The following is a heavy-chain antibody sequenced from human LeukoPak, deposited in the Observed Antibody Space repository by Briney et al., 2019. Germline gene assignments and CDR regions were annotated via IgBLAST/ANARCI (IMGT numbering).Heavy chain of an antibody. Sequence: SETLSLTCTVSGGSISSYYWSWIRQPAGKGLEWIGRIYTSGSTNYNPSLKSRVTMSVDTSKDQFSLKLSSVTAADTAVYYCARVAVGATNYYYYYMDVWGKGTTVTVSS. V-gene: IGHV4-4*07. D-gene: IGHD1-26*01. CDR1: GGSISSYY. CDR3: ARVAVGATNYYYYYMDV. CDR2: IYTSGST. J-gene: IGHJ6*03.